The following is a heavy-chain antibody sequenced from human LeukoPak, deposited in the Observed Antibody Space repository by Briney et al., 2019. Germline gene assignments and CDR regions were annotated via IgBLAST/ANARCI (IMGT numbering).Heavy chain of an antibody. V-gene: IGHV3-7*01. D-gene: IGHD5-12*01. Sequence: GGSLRLSCAASGFTVSSNYMSWVRQAPGKGLEWVANIKQDGSEKYYVDSVKGRFTISRDNAKNSLYLQMNSLRAEDTAVYYCARDGVATDKAFDCWGQGTLVTVSS. CDR1: GFTVSSNY. CDR3: ARDGVATDKAFDC. J-gene: IGHJ4*02. CDR2: IKQDGSEK.